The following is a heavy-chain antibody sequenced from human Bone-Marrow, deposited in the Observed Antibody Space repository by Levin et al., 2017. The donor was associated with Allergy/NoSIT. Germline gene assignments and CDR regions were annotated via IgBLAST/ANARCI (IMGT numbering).Heavy chain of an antibody. Sequence: LSLTCAASGFTFSSYAMHWVRQAPGKGLEWVAVISYDGSNKYYADSVKGRFTISRDNSKNTLYLQMNSLRAEDTAVYYCARSGPEWELQAGVDYWGQGTLVTVSS. V-gene: IGHV3-30*04. CDR2: ISYDGSNK. J-gene: IGHJ4*02. D-gene: IGHD1-26*01. CDR1: GFTFSSYA. CDR3: ARSGPEWELQAGVDY.